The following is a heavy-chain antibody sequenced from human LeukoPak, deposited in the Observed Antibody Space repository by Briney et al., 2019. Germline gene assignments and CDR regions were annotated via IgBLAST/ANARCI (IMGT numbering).Heavy chain of an antibody. D-gene: IGHD1-26*01. CDR1: GYTFTSYA. J-gene: IGHJ3*02. CDR3: ASGIKSILVGAHDAFDI. V-gene: IGHV1-2*02. Sequence: WASVKVSCKASGYTFTSYAMNWVRQAPGQGLEWMGWINPNSGGTNYAQRFQGRVTMTRDTSISTAYMELSRLRSDDTAVYYCASGIKSILVGAHDAFDIWGQGTMVTVSS. CDR2: INPNSGGT.